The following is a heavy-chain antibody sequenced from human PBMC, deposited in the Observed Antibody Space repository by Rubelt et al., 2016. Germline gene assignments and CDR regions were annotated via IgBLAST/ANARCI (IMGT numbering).Heavy chain of an antibody. CDR1: GYSFSNYW. V-gene: IGHV5-51*01. Sequence: EVQLVQSGAEVKKPGESLKISCKGSGYSFSNYWIAWVRQMPGKGLEWMGIIYPGDSETRYSPSFQGKVTISADKSISTAYLQWISLKASDTAMYDCARPERFFGPFDPWGQGSLVTVSS. CDR3: ARPERFFGPFDP. D-gene: IGHD3-10*01. J-gene: IGHJ5*02. CDR2: IYPGDSET.